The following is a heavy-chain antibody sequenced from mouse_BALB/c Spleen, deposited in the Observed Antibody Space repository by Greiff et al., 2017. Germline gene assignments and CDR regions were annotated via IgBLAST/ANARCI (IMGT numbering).Heavy chain of an antibody. V-gene: IGHV1-54*01. J-gene: IGHJ4*01. CDR3: ARSRDAMDY. CDR2: INPGSGGT. D-gene: IGHD1-1*01. Sequence: VKLQESGAELVRPGTSVKVSCKASGYAFTNYLIEWVKQRPGQGLEWIGVINPGSGGTNYNEKFKGKATLTADKSSSTAYMQLSSLTSDDSAVYFCARSRDAMDYWGQGTSVTVSS. CDR1: GYAFTNYL.